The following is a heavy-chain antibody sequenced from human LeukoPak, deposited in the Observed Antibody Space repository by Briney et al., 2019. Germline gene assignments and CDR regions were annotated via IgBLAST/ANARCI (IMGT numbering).Heavy chain of an antibody. Sequence: GGSLRLSCAASGFTFSSYSMNWVRQAPGKGLEWVSSISSSSTYIYYADSLKGRFTISRDNAKNSLYLHLNSLRAEDTAVYYCARDASYQLPSYNNWFDPWGQGTLVTVSS. D-gene: IGHD2-2*01. CDR2: ISSSSTYI. V-gene: IGHV3-21*01. CDR1: GFTFSSYS. J-gene: IGHJ5*02. CDR3: ARDASYQLPSYNNWFDP.